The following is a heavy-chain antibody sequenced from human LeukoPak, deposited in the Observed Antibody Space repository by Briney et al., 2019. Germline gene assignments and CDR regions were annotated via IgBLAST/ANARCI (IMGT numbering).Heavy chain of an antibody. D-gene: IGHD4-17*01. J-gene: IGHJ3*02. CDR3: AKALGVTTLSNGAFDI. CDR1: GFTFSSSA. Sequence: GGSLRLSRAASGFTFSSSAMSWVRQAPGKGLEWVSVISGSGAGTYYADSVKGRFTISRDNSKNTLYLQMNSLRAEDTAVYYCAKALGVTTLSNGAFDIWGQGTMVTVSS. CDR2: ISGSGAGT. V-gene: IGHV3-23*01.